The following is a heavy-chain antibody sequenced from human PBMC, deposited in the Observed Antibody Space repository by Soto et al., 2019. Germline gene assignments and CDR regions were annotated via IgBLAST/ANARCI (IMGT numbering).Heavy chain of an antibody. Sequence: GEPLKISCEASGYKFRSYWIGWVSQMPGKGPEWMGFIYPGDSDARYSPSFQGQVTISADKSTNTVYLQWSSLKASDTAMYYCARQPDYNILTGYLYYFDYWGQGTLVTVSS. D-gene: IGHD3-9*01. J-gene: IGHJ4*02. CDR3: ARQPDYNILTGYLYYFDY. CDR2: IYPGDSDA. V-gene: IGHV5-51*01. CDR1: GYKFRSYW.